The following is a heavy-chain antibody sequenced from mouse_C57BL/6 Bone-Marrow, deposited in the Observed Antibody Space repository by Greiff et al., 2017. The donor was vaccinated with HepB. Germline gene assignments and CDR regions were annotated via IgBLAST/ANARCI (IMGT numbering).Heavy chain of an antibody. D-gene: IGHD2-2*01. CDR1: GYTFTDYE. V-gene: IGHV1-15*01. CDR3: TSMVTKGLEG. CDR2: IDPETGGT. J-gene: IGHJ2*01. Sequence: VKLQESGAELVRPGASVTLSCKASGYTFTDYEMHWVKQTPVHGLEWIGAIDPETGGTAYNQKFKGKAILTADKSSSTAYMELRSLTSEDSAVYYCTSMVTKGLEGWGQGTTLTVSS.